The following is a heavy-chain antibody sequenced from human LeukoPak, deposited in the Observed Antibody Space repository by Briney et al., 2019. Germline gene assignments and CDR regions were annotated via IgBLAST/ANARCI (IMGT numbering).Heavy chain of an antibody. CDR2: IYYSGST. D-gene: IGHD2-2*01. Sequence: PSETLSLTCTVSGGSISRSSYYWGWIRQPPGKGLEWIGSIYYSGSTYYNPSLKSRVTISVDTSKNKSSLKLSSVTAADTAVYYCGGSASVPFYFAYWGPGTLVTVSS. J-gene: IGHJ4*02. CDR3: GGSASVPFYFAY. V-gene: IGHV4-39*01. CDR1: GGSISRSSYY.